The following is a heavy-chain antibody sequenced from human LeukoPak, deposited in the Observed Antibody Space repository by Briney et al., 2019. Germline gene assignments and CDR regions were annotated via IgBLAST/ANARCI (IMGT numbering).Heavy chain of an antibody. D-gene: IGHD4-17*01. J-gene: IGHJ4*02. CDR2: IYYTGRT. V-gene: IGHV4-59*12. CDR1: GGSITPNF. Sequence: SETLSLTCTVSGGSITPNFWSWVRQPPGKGLEWIGYIYYTGRTIYNPSVKSRVTISVDTSKNQFSLRLSSVTAADTAVYYCARDYGDYHDYWGQGTLVTVSS. CDR3: ARDYGDYHDY.